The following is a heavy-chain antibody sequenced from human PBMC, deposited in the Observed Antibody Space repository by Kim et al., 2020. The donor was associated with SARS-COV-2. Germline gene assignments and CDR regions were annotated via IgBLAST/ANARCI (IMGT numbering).Heavy chain of an antibody. CDR1: GFTFGDYT. D-gene: IGHD3-10*01. J-gene: IGHJ4*02. V-gene: IGHV3-9*01. Sequence: GGSLRLSCVGSGFTFGDYTMLWVRQAPGKGLEWVSGITKDNGIIGYGDSVRGRFTISRDNGANSLYLQMDSLRPEDTALYYCAKGGGSGTYSGDYWGQGTLVTVSS. CDR3: AKGGGSGTYSGDY. CDR2: ITKDNGII.